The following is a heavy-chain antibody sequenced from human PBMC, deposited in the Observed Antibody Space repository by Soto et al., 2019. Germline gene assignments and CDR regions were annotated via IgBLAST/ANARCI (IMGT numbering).Heavy chain of an antibody. V-gene: IGHV4-61*01. CDR3: ARGGRTAKLSYYFDY. D-gene: IGHD5-18*01. CDR2: IYYSGST. Sequence: SETLSLTCTVSGGSVSSGSYYWSWIRQPPGKGLEWIGYIYYSGSTNYNPSLKSRVTISVDTSKNQFSLKLSSVTAADTAVYYCARGGRTAKLSYYFDYWGQGTLVTVSS. J-gene: IGHJ4*02. CDR1: GGSVSSGSYY.